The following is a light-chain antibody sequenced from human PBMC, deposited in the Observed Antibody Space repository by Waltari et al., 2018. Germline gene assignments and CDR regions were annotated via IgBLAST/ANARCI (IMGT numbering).Light chain of an antibody. CDR1: QIVFYRSDNTTY. Sequence: DIVMTQSPDSLAVSLGERATIDCQSSQIVFYRSDNTTYLAWYQHKPGQPPKLLFYWASTRESGVPDRFSASGSGTDFTLTINNLQAEDVAVYYCQQYYRSRTFGQGTKVEIK. J-gene: IGKJ1*01. V-gene: IGKV4-1*01. CDR3: QQYYRSRT. CDR2: WAS.